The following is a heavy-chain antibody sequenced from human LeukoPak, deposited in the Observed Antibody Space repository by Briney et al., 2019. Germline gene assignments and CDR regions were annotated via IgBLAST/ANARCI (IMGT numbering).Heavy chain of an antibody. D-gene: IGHD3-3*01. CDR3: ARAPRPLTYYDFWSGYYHFDY. CDR1: GYTFTSYD. Sequence: ASVKVSCKASGYTFTSYDINWVRQATGQGLEWMGWMNPNSGNTGYAQKFQGRVTMTRNTSISTAYMELSSLRSEDTAVYYCARAPRPLTYYDFWSGYYHFDYWGQGTLVTVSS. J-gene: IGHJ4*02. V-gene: IGHV1-8*01. CDR2: MNPNSGNT.